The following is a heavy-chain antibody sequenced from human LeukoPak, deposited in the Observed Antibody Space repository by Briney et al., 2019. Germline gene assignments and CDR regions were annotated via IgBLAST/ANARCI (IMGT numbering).Heavy chain of an antibody. CDR3: ARERKSSTSMDY. Sequence: GGSLRLSCAPSGFTFSGYWMHWVRHAPGKGLVWVSRINTDGSTITYADSVKGRFTISRDNAKNTLYLQMNSLRGEDTAVYFCARERKSSTSMDYWGQGTLVTVSS. CDR2: INTDGSTI. D-gene: IGHD2-2*01. CDR1: GFTFSGYW. V-gene: IGHV3-74*01. J-gene: IGHJ4*02.